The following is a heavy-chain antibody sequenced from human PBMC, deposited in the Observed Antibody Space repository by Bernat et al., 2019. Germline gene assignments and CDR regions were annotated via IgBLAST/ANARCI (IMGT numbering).Heavy chain of an antibody. V-gene: IGHV3-23*04. CDR1: GFTFNEYA. J-gene: IGHJ4*02. CDR2: ISGSGDST. Sequence: EVQLVESGGGLVQPGGSLRLSCATSGFTFNEYAMNWVRQAPGKGLEWVSRISGSGDSTSYADSVKGRFTISKDSSKRTLNLQMNTLRAEDPAVYFCAKDRYCSAGICPVDYWGQGTLVTVSS. CDR3: AKDRYCSAGICPVDY. D-gene: IGHD2-15*01.